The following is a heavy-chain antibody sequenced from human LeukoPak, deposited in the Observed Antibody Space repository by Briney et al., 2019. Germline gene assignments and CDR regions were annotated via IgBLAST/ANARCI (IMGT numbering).Heavy chain of an antibody. J-gene: IGHJ4*02. CDR1: RFTFSQQD. Sequence: GGPLRLLCAASRFTFSQQDIHGLREATGKAVEGVAVIRYDESETYYTVSVKGRFTISRDNSKHTLSLQMNSLRDDDTGLYFCAREAWIGENKILGDYWGQGTPVTVSS. CDR3: AREAWIGENKILGDY. D-gene: IGHD3-10*01. CDR2: IRYDESET. V-gene: IGHV3-33*01.